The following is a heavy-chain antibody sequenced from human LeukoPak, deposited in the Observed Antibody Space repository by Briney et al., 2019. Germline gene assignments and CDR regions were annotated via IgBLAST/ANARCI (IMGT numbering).Heavy chain of an antibody. J-gene: IGHJ5*02. CDR1: GFTINSHG. V-gene: IGHV3-23*01. CDR2: FTGSGGSA. CDR3: AKDRAYSSSWYGCSTP. D-gene: IGHD6-13*01. Sequence: GGTLRLSCAVSGFTINSHGMSWVRQAPGKGLEWVSAFTGSGGSAYYADSVEGRFTISSDNSKNTLYLQMNSLRADDTALYYCAKDRAYSSSWYGCSTPWGQGTLVTVSS.